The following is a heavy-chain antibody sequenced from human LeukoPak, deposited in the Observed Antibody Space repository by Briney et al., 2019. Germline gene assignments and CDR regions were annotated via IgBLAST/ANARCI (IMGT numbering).Heavy chain of an antibody. Sequence: PGGSLRLSCAASGFTFSSYWMHWVRQAPGKGLVWVSRLDTDGTGTTYADSVKGRFTISRDNAKSALYLQMNSLRAEDTAVYYCAAGNYHGYWGQGTLVTVSS. J-gene: IGHJ4*02. CDR3: AAGNYHGY. CDR1: GFTFSSYW. D-gene: IGHD3-10*01. V-gene: IGHV3-74*01. CDR2: LDTDGTGT.